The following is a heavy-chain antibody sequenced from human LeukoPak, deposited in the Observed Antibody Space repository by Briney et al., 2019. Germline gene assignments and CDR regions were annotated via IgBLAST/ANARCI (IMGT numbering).Heavy chain of an antibody. Sequence: GASVKVSCKASGYTFTRYDINWVRQATGQGLEWMGWMNPKSGNTGHAQKFQGRVTITRDTSISTVYMELSSLRSEDTAVYYCATTYYYDSSGYYTFDYWGQGTLVTVSS. CDR2: MNPKSGNT. CDR1: GYTFTRYD. J-gene: IGHJ4*02. CDR3: ATTYYYDSSGYYTFDY. V-gene: IGHV1-8*03. D-gene: IGHD3-22*01.